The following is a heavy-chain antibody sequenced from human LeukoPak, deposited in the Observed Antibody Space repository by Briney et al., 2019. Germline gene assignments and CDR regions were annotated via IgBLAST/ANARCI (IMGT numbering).Heavy chain of an antibody. V-gene: IGHV1-69*06. Sequence: GASVSLSCTASGGTFSSYAISWVRQAPGQGLEWMGGIIPIFGTANYAQTLQGRVTITADKTTSTASMELSSLRSEDTAVYYCARGPGLYGSSSGYFDYWGQGTLVTVSS. CDR1: GGTFSSYA. CDR3: ARGPGLYGSSSGYFDY. J-gene: IGHJ4*02. CDR2: IIPIFGTA. D-gene: IGHD6-6*01.